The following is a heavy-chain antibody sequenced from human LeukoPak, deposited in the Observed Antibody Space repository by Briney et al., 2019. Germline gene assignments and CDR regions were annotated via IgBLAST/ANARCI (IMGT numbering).Heavy chain of an antibody. Sequence: ASVEVSCKASGYTFTGYDINWVRQATGQGLEWMGWMSPNSGNTGYAQKFQGRVTMTRDTSMSTAYMELGTLSSDDTAVYYCARALSGCVLCFDYWGQGSLVTVSS. J-gene: IGHJ4*02. D-gene: IGHD6-19*01. CDR1: GYTFTGYD. CDR3: ARALSGCVLCFDY. V-gene: IGHV1-8*01. CDR2: MSPNSGNT.